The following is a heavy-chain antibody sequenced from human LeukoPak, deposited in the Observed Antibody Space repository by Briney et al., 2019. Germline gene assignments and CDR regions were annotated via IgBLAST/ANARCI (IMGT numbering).Heavy chain of an antibody. V-gene: IGHV4-61*02. Sequence: SQTLSLTCTVSGGSISSGSYYWSWIRQPAGKGLEWIGRIYTSGSTNYNPSLKSRVTISVDTSKSQFSLKLSSVTAADTAVYYCARGVSNCSGGSCYSFDYWGQGTLVTVSS. D-gene: IGHD2-15*01. CDR1: GGSISSGSYY. CDR2: IYTSGST. J-gene: IGHJ4*02. CDR3: ARGVSNCSGGSCYSFDY.